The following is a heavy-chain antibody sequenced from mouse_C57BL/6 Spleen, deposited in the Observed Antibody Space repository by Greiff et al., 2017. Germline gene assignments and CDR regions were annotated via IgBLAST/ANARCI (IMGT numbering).Heavy chain of an antibody. CDR2: IYPGSGST. J-gene: IGHJ2*01. V-gene: IGHV1-55*01. CDR3: ASLITTVVAFDY. Sequence: VQLQQPGAELVKPGASVKMSCKASGYTFTSYWITWVKQRPGQGLEWIGDIYPGSGSTNYNEKFKSKATLTVNTSSSTAYMQLSSLTSEDSAVYYGASLITTVVAFDYWGQGTTLTVSS. CDR1: GYTFTSYW. D-gene: IGHD1-1*01.